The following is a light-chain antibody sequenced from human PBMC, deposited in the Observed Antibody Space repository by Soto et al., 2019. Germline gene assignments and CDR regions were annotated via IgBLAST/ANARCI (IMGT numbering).Light chain of an antibody. CDR3: QQYYSAPYT. CDR2: WAS. CDR1: QSVLYSPSNKNY. V-gene: IGKV4-1*01. J-gene: IGKJ2*01. Sequence: DIVMTQSPDYLAVSLGERATINCKSSQSVLYSPSNKNYLAWYQQKPGQPPKLLIYWASTRESGVPDRFSGSGSGTDFTLPISSLQAEDVAVYYCQQYYSAPYTFGQGTKLEIK.